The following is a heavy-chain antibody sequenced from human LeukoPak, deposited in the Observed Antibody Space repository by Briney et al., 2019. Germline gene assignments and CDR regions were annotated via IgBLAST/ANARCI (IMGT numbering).Heavy chain of an antibody. D-gene: IGHD1-14*01. Sequence: PSETLSLTCTVSGYSISSGYYWGWIRQPPGKGLEWIGSIYHSGSTYYNPSLKSRVTISVDTSKNQFSLKLSSVTAADTAVYYCARLPDYHYYYMDVWGKGTTVTISS. J-gene: IGHJ6*03. V-gene: IGHV4-38-2*02. CDR2: IYHSGST. CDR3: ARLPDYHYYYMDV. CDR1: GYSISSGYY.